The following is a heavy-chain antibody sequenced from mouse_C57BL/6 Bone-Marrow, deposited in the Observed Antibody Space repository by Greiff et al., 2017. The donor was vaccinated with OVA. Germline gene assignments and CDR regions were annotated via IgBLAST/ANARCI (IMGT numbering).Heavy chain of an antibody. D-gene: IGHD4-1*01. Sequence: DVHLVESGGGLVKPGGSLKLSCAASGFTFSSYAMSWVRQTPEKRLEWVATISDGGSYTYYPDNVKGRFTISRDNAKNNLYLQMSHLKSEDTAMYYCARDRGSWDWYFDVWGTGTTVTVSS. CDR1: GFTFSSYA. V-gene: IGHV5-4*01. CDR3: ARDRGSWDWYFDV. J-gene: IGHJ1*03. CDR2: ISDGGSYT.